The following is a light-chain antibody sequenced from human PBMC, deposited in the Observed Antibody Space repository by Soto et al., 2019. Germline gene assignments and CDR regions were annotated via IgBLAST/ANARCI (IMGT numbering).Light chain of an antibody. CDR2: DVS. V-gene: IGLV2-11*01. Sequence: QSALTQPRSVSGSPGQSVTISCTGTSSDVGGYNYVSWYQQHPGKAPKLMIYDVSKRPSGVPDRFSGSKSGNTASLTISGLQDEDEADYYCCSYEGSYTLVFGGGTQLTVL. J-gene: IGLJ2*01. CDR3: CSYEGSYTLV. CDR1: SSDVGGYNY.